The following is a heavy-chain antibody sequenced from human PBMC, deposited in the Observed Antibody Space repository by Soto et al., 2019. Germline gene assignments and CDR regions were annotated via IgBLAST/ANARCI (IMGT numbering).Heavy chain of an antibody. CDR1: GGSISSTDHY. V-gene: IGHV4-39*01. D-gene: IGHD2-15*01. CDR3: ARLVFHCLRGSCDDYSFYGLDV. J-gene: IGHJ6*02. Sequence: SETRSLTCTVSGGSISSTDHYWGWVRQPPGKGLEWLGSIYFAVGTVHNPALKIRATISLDTSSDQFSLRLTTVTASDTAVYYCARLVFHCLRGSCDDYSFYGLDVWGQGTTVTVS. CDR2: IYFAVGT.